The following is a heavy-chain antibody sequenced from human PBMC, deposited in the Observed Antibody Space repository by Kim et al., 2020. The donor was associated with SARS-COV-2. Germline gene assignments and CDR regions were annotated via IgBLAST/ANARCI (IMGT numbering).Heavy chain of an antibody. V-gene: IGHV4-34*01. Sequence: SETLSLTCAVYGGSFSGYYWSWIRQPPGKGLEWIGEINHSGSTNYNPSLKSRVTISVDTSKNQFSLKLSSVTAADTAVYYCARGVPHYYGSGRTPLRYYGMDVWGQGTTVTVSS. CDR2: INHSGST. CDR1: GGSFSGYY. D-gene: IGHD3-10*01. J-gene: IGHJ6*02. CDR3: ARGVPHYYGSGRTPLRYYGMDV.